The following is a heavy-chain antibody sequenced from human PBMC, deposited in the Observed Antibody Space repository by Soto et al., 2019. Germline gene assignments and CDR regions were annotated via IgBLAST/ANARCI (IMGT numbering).Heavy chain of an antibody. CDR2: ISYDGSNQ. J-gene: IGHJ6*02. CDR1: GFTFSSYG. CDR3: AKRRQLGDYYYYGMDV. D-gene: IGHD3-10*01. Sequence: QVHLVESGGGVVQPGKSLRLSCAASGFTFSSYGMHWVRQAPGMRLEWVAIISYDGSNQYYADSVKGRFTISRHNSKNTLYLQMNSLRAEDTAVYYCAKRRQLGDYYYYGMDVWGQGTTVTVSS. V-gene: IGHV3-30*18.